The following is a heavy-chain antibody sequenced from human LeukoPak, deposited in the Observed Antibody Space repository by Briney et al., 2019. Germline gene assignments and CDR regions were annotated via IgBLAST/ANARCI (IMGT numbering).Heavy chain of an antibody. Sequence: GGSLRLSCAASGFTTVSYTMNWVRQAPGKGLEWVSSISSSSTTIYYADSVKGRFTISRDNAKNSLYLQMNSLRDEDTAVYSCARLAVWGSYRLFDYWGQGTLVTVSS. CDR3: ARLAVWGSYRLFDY. V-gene: IGHV3-48*02. CDR2: ISSSSTTI. J-gene: IGHJ4*02. CDR1: GFTTVSYT. D-gene: IGHD3-16*02.